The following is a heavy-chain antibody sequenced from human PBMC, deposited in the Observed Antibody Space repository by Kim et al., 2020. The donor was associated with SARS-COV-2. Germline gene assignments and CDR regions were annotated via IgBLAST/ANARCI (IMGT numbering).Heavy chain of an antibody. D-gene: IGHD3-10*01. CDR2: IYYSGST. CDR1: GGSISSSSYY. V-gene: IGHV4-39*01. CDR3: ARHLEGYYHYYYYYYGMDV. J-gene: IGHJ6*02. Sequence: SETLSLTCTVSGGSISSSSYYWGWIRQPPGKGLEWIGSIYYSGSTYYNPSLKSRVTISVDTSKNQFSLKLSSVTAADTAVYYCARHLEGYYHYYYYYYGMDVWGQGTTVTVSS.